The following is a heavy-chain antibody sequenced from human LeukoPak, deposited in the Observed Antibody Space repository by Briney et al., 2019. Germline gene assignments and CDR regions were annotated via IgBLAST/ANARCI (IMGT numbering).Heavy chain of an antibody. CDR2: MNPNSGNT. Sequence: GASVKVSCKASGYTFTSYDINWVRQATGRGLEWMGWMNPNSGNTGYAQKFQGRVTMTRNTSISTAYMELSSLRSEDTAVYYCARDNGGTAMAYYYYYYMDVWGKGTTVTISS. J-gene: IGHJ6*03. D-gene: IGHD5-18*01. CDR3: ARDNGGTAMAYYYYYYMDV. V-gene: IGHV1-8*01. CDR1: GYTFTSYD.